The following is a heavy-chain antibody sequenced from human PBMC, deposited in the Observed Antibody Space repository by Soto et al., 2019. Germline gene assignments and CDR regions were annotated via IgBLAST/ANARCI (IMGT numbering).Heavy chain of an antibody. V-gene: IGHV4-31*03. D-gene: IGHD3-22*01. CDR1: GGSISSGGYY. J-gene: IGHJ4*02. CDR3: ARVYGYYYDSSGAFDY. Sequence: QVQLQESGPGLVKPSQTLSLTCTVSGGSISSGGYYWSWIRQHPGKGLEWIGYIYYSGSTYYNPSLKSRVTISVDTSKNQFSRKRSSVTAEDTAVYYCARVYGYYYDSSGAFDYWCQGTLVTVSS. CDR2: IYYSGST.